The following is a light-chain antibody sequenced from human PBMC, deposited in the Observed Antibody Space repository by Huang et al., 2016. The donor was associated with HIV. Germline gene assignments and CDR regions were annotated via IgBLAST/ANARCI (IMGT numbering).Light chain of an antibody. Sequence: EIVLTQSPATLSLSPGERATLSCRASQRVSSYLAWYQQKPGQPPRRLIYDASNRATGIPARFSGSGSGTDFTLTISSLEPEDFAVYYCQQRSNWPLTCGGGTKVEIK. CDR3: QQRSNWPLT. CDR2: DAS. CDR1: QRVSSY. V-gene: IGKV3-11*01. J-gene: IGKJ4*01.